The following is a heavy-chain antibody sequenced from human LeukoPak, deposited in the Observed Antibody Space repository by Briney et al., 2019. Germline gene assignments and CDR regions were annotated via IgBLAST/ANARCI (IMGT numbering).Heavy chain of an antibody. CDR1: GYTLTELS. J-gene: IGHJ4*02. V-gene: IGHV1-24*01. Sequence: ASVKVSCKVSGYTLTELSMHWVRQAPGKGLEWMGGFDPEDGETIYAQKFQGRVTMTRNTAISTAYMELSSLRSEDTAVYYCVRTPPNWGADYWGQGTLVTVSS. CDR2: FDPEDGET. D-gene: IGHD7-27*01. CDR3: VRTPPNWGADY.